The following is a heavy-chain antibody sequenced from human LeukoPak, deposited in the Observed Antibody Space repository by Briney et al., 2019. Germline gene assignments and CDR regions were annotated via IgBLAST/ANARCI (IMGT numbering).Heavy chain of an antibody. CDR2: ISSSSSTI. D-gene: IGHD3-10*01. Sequence: PGGSLRLSCAASGFTFSSYSMNWVRQAPGKGLEWVSYISSSSSTIYYADSVKGRFTISRDNAKNSLYLQMNSLRAEDTAVYYCARDRTQLWFGELGAFDIWGQGTMVTVSS. V-gene: IGHV3-48*01. J-gene: IGHJ3*02. CDR3: ARDRTQLWFGELGAFDI. CDR1: GFTFSSYS.